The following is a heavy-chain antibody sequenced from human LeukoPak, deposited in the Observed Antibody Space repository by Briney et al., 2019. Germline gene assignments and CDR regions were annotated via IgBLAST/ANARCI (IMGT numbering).Heavy chain of an antibody. J-gene: IGHJ4*02. CDR2: INHSGST. V-gene: IGHV4-39*07. CDR1: GGSISSGGYY. Sequence: SETLSLTCTVSGGSISSGGYYWSWIRQPPGKGLEWIGEINHSGSTNYNPSLKSRVTISVDTSKNQFSLKLSSVTAADTAVYYCARGFYYDSSGYYGYWGQGTLVTVSS. CDR3: ARGFYYDSSGYYGY. D-gene: IGHD3-22*01.